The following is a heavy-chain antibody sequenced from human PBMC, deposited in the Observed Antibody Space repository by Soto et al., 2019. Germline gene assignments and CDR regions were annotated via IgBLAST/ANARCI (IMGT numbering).Heavy chain of an antibody. V-gene: IGHV3-23*01. Sequence: QPGGSLRLSCAASGFTFSSYAMSWVRQAPGKGLEWVSAISGSGGSTYYADSVKGRFTISRDNSKNTLYLQMNSLRAEDTAVYYCAKDTVVAAFFVTNYGMDVWGQGTTVTVSS. D-gene: IGHD2-15*01. J-gene: IGHJ6*02. CDR1: GFTFSSYA. CDR3: AKDTVVAAFFVTNYGMDV. CDR2: ISGSGGST.